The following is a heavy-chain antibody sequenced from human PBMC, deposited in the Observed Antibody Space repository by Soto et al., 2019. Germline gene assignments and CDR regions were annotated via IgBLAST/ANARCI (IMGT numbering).Heavy chain of an antibody. CDR2: ISYDGSNK. CDR3: ARDRPSGSSEGSWFDP. J-gene: IGHJ5*02. D-gene: IGHD1-26*01. CDR1: GFTFSSYA. Sequence: QVQLVESGGGVVQPGRSLRLSCAASGFTFSSYAMHWVRQAPGKGLEWVAVISYDGSNKYYADSVKGRFTISRDNSKNTLYLQMNSLRAEDTAVYYCARDRPSGSSEGSWFDPWGQGTLVTVSS. V-gene: IGHV3-30-3*01.